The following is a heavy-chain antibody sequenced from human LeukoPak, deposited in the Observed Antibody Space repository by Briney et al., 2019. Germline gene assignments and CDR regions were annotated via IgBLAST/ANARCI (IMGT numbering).Heavy chain of an antibody. Sequence: ASVKVSCKASGYTFTSYDINWVRQATGQGLEWMGWMNPNSGNTGYAQKFQGRVTMTRNTSISTAYMELSSLRSEDTAVYYCARAPPYSSSPGTYYWGQGTLVTVSS. CDR2: MNPNSGNT. J-gene: IGHJ4*02. V-gene: IGHV1-8*01. CDR1: GYTFTSYD. CDR3: ARAPPYSSSPGTYY. D-gene: IGHD6-6*01.